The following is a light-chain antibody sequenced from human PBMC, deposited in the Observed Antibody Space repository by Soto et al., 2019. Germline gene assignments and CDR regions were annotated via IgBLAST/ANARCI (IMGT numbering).Light chain of an antibody. CDR1: QTVKNSF. J-gene: IGKJ2*01. Sequence: ETVLTQSPGTLSLSPGERATLSCRASQTVKNSFLAWYQHKPGQAPRLLISGASSRATGVPDRFSGSGSGTDFTLTISRLDPEDAAVFYCQQYSAFPHTFGQGTKLEIK. CDR3: QQYSAFPHT. CDR2: GAS. V-gene: IGKV3-20*01.